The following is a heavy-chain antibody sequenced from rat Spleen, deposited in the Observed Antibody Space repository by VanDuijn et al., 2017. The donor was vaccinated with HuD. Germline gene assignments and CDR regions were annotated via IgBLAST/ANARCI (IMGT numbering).Heavy chain of an antibody. Sequence: EVQLVESGGGLVQPGRSMKLSCAASGFTFSDYGMVWVLQAPTKGLEWVASITNTGRNTYYPDSVKGRFTISRDNAKDTLYLQMNSLRSEDTATYYCARHGTSVRVWFAYWGQGTLVTVSS. CDR3: ARHGTSVRVWFAY. CDR2: ITNTGRNT. D-gene: IGHD1-1*01. V-gene: IGHV5S13*01. CDR1: GFTFSDYG. J-gene: IGHJ3*01.